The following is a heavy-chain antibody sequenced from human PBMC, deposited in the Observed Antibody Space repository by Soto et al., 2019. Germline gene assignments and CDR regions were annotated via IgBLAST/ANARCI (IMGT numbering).Heavy chain of an antibody. Sequence: VQLVESGGVVVQPGGSLRLSCAASGFTFDDYTMHWVRQAPGKGLEWVSLISWIGDNTYYADSVKGRFTISRDNSKSSLYLQMNSLRTEDTALYYCAKDSAVQLWSLDYWGQGTLVTVSS. J-gene: IGHJ4*02. CDR1: GFTFDDYT. V-gene: IGHV3-43*01. D-gene: IGHD5-18*01. CDR3: AKDSAVQLWSLDY. CDR2: ISWIGDNT.